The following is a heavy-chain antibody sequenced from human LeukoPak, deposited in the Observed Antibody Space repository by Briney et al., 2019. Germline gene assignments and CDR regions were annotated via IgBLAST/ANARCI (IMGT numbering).Heavy chain of an antibody. CDR1: GYTFTGYY. CDR3: ARTRSIAAAGTPFDY. V-gene: IGHV1-2*02. J-gene: IGHJ4*02. Sequence: ASVKVSCKASGYTFTGYYIHWVRQAPGRGLEWMGWINPKSGGANYAQKFQGRVTMTRDTSISTAYMELSRLRSVDTAVYYCARTRSIAAAGTPFDYWGQGTLVTVSS. D-gene: IGHD6-13*01. CDR2: INPKSGGA.